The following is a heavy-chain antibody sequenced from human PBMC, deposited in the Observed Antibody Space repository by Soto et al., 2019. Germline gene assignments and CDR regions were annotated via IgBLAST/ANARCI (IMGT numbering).Heavy chain of an antibody. CDR2: ISGSGTTI. Sequence: EVQLVESGGGMVQPGGSLRLSCAASGFSFNGDGMNWVRQAPGKGLEWVSYISGSGTTIYYADSVKGRFTFSRDNAKKSLYLHLNSMRAEDTAVYFCAISSGELPYFFDYWGQGTLVTVSS. CDR1: GFSFNGDG. J-gene: IGHJ4*02. CDR3: AISSGELPYFFDY. V-gene: IGHV3-48*01. D-gene: IGHD1-7*01.